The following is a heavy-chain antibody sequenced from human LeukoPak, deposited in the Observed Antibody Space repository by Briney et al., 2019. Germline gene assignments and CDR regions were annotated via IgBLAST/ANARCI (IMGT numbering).Heavy chain of an antibody. CDR2: ISSSSSYI. CDR1: GFTFSDYA. Sequence: GGSLRLSCAASGFTFSDYAMSWVRQAPGKGLEWVSSISSSSSYIYYADSVKGRFTISRDNAKNSLYLQMNSLRAEDTAVYYCARVPAGYSSSWGAFDIWGQGTMVTVSS. V-gene: IGHV3-21*01. J-gene: IGHJ3*02. CDR3: ARVPAGYSSSWGAFDI. D-gene: IGHD6-13*01.